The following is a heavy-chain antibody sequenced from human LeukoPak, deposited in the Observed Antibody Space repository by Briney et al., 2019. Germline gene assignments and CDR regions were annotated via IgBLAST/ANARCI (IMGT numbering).Heavy chain of an antibody. J-gene: IGHJ3*02. CDR3: AREDGEWELRAFDI. D-gene: IGHD1-26*01. Sequence: WASVKVSCKASGYIFISYYMHWVRQAPGQGLEWMGILNPSGGSTSYAQKFQGRVTMTRDVSTSTVYMELSSLRSEDTAVYYCAREDGEWELRAFDIWGQGTMVTVSS. CDR2: LNPSGGST. V-gene: IGHV1-46*01. CDR1: GYIFISYY.